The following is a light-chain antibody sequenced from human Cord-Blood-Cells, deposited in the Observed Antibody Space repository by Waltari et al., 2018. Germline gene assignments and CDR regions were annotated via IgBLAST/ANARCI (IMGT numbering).Light chain of an antibody. Sequence: DIQMTQSPSSLSASVGDRVTITCRASQSISSYLNWYQQKPGKAPKPLIYAASSLQSGVPSRFSGSGSGTDFSLTISSLQPEDFATYDCQQSYSTPPNFGQGTKLEIK. CDR2: AAS. J-gene: IGKJ2*01. V-gene: IGKV1-39*01. CDR3: QQSYSTPPN. CDR1: QSISSY.